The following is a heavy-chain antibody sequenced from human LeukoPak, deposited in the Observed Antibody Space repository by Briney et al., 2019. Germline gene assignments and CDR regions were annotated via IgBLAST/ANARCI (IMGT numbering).Heavy chain of an antibody. J-gene: IGHJ4*02. CDR3: ASGSGYYGY. Sequence: GASVKVSCKASGYTFTSYGISWVRQAPGQGLEWMGRIIPILGIANYAQKFQGRVTITADKSTSTAYMELSSLRSEDTAVYYCASGSGYYGYWGQETLVTVSS. CDR2: IIPILGIA. V-gene: IGHV1-69*04. CDR1: GYTFTSYG. D-gene: IGHD3-22*01.